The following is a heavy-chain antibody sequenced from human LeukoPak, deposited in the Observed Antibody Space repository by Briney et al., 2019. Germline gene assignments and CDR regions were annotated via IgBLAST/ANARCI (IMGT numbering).Heavy chain of an antibody. Sequence: SETLSLTCTVSGGSISSSSYYWGWIRQPPGKGLEWIGSIYYSGSTYYNPSLKSRVTISVDTSKNQFSLKLSSVTAADTAVYYCARRRGSGSTQVFDYWGRGTLVTVSS. D-gene: IGHD6-19*01. CDR3: ARRRGSGSTQVFDY. J-gene: IGHJ4*02. CDR2: IYYSGST. CDR1: GGSISSSSYY. V-gene: IGHV4-39*01.